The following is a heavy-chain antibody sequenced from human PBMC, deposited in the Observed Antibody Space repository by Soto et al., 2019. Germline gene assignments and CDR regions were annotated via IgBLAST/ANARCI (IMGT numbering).Heavy chain of an antibody. V-gene: IGHV1-18*04. CDR2: ISAYNGNT. J-gene: IGHJ4*02. D-gene: IGHD5-12*01. Sequence: ASVKVSCKASGYSFTANSMHWVRQAPGQGLEWMGWISAYNGNTNYAQKLQGRVTMTTDTSTDTAYMELSSLRSEDTAVYYCATGPVATTLFDYWGQGTLVTVSS. CDR1: GYSFTANS. CDR3: ATGPVATTLFDY.